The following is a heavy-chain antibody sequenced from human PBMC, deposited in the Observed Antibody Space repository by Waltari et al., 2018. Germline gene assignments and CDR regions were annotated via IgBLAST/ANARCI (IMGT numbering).Heavy chain of an antibody. D-gene: IGHD4-17*01. Sequence: EVQLVESGGGLVQPGGSLRLSCAASGFTFSSYAMSWVRQAPGKGLEWVSAISGSGGSTYYADSVKGRFTISRDNSKNTLYLQMNSLRADDTAVYYCATAPLMTTVTSGGDYWGQGTLVTVSS. J-gene: IGHJ4*02. CDR2: ISGSGGST. CDR3: ATAPLMTTVTSGGDY. CDR1: GFTFSSYA. V-gene: IGHV3-23*04.